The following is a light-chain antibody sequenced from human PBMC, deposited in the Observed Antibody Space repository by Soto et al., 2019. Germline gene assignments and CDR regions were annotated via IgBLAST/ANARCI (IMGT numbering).Light chain of an antibody. CDR1: QGIAPY. V-gene: IGKV1-27*01. CDR3: QKYNRATLT. Sequence: DVQMTQSPSSLSAFVGDRVTITCRASQGIAPYLAWFQQKPGKVPKLLIYATSTLQSGVPSRFSGSGSGTDFTLTINRLQPEDVGTYYCQKYNRATLTFGGGTKVDIK. J-gene: IGKJ4*01. CDR2: ATS.